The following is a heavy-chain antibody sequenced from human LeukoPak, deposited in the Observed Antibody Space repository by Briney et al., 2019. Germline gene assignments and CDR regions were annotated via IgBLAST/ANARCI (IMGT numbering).Heavy chain of an antibody. D-gene: IGHD6-13*01. Sequence: GGSLRLSCAASGINFGSSGMHWVRQAPGKGLESVTFIQNDGSDEYYAASVKGRFTISRDNSKNTVYLHMASLRADDTALYYCAREGGRAVPGRFDQWGQGTLVTVSS. V-gene: IGHV3-30*02. J-gene: IGHJ4*02. CDR2: IQNDGSDE. CDR1: GINFGSSG. CDR3: AREGGRAVPGRFDQ.